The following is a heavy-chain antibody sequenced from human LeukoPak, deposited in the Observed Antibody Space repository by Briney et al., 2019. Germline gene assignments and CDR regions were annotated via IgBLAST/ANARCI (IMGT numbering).Heavy chain of an antibody. V-gene: IGHV4-38-2*02. CDR2: IYHSGST. CDR3: ARLVVVPAAMLDY. J-gene: IGHJ4*02. CDR1: GYSISSGYY. D-gene: IGHD2-2*01. Sequence: SETLSLTCTVSGYSISSGYYWGWIRQPPGKGLEWIGSIYHSGSTYYNPSLKSRVTISVDTSKNQFSLKLSSVTAADTAVYYCARLVVVPAAMLDYWGQGTLVTVSS.